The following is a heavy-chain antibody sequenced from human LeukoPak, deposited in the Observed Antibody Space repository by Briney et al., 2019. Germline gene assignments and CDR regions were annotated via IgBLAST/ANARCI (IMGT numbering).Heavy chain of an antibody. CDR1: GGSISSYY. CDR2: IYYSGNT. V-gene: IGHV4-59*08. CDR3: ARRTTVDPYYYYGMDV. D-gene: IGHD4-11*01. Sequence: SETLSLTCTVSGGSISSYYWSWIRQPPGKGLEWIGYIYYSGNTNYNPSLKSRVTISVDTSKNQLSLKLSSVTAADTAVYYCARRTTVDPYYYYGMDVWGHGTTVTVSS. J-gene: IGHJ6*02.